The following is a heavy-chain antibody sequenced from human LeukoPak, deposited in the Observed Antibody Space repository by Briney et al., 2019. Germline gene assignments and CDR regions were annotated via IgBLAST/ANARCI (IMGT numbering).Heavy chain of an antibody. CDR1: GFTFSSYA. J-gene: IGHJ4*02. CDR2: ISYDGSNK. V-gene: IGHV3-30*04. D-gene: IGHD3-10*01. Sequence: GGSLRLSCAASGFTFSSYAMHWVRQAPGKGLEWVAVISYDGSNKYYADSVKGRFTISRDNSKNTLYLQMNSLRAEDTAVYYCAKAMVRGAISAFDYWGQGTLVTVSS. CDR3: AKAMVRGAISAFDY.